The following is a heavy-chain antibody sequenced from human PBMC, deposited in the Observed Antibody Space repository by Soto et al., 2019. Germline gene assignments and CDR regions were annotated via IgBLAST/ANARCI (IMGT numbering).Heavy chain of an antibody. Sequence: QVQLVQSGAEVKRPGASVKVSCKASGYMFRSYGISWVRQAPGQGLEWMGWISAFNGNTNYPQNLQGRGTMTTDTSTSTAYMELRTLRSDDSAMYYCARDGGYGAGSYFDYWGQGTLVTVSS. CDR2: ISAFNGNT. CDR1: GYMFRSYG. D-gene: IGHD3-10*01. V-gene: IGHV1-18*01. CDR3: ARDGGYGAGSYFDY. J-gene: IGHJ4*02.